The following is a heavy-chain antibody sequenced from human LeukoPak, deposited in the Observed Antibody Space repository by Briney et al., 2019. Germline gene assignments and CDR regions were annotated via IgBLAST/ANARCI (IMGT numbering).Heavy chain of an antibody. CDR2: IYTSGST. Sequence: SETLSLTCTVSGGSISSGSYYWSWIRQPAGKGLEWIGRIYTSGSTNYNPSLKSRVTISVDTSKNQFSLKLSSVTAADTAVYYCARGRNSVYYFNVVAPYYFDYWGQGTLVTVSS. J-gene: IGHJ4*02. V-gene: IGHV4-61*02. CDR1: GGSISSGSYY. D-gene: IGHD3-22*01. CDR3: ARGRNSVYYFNVVAPYYFDY.